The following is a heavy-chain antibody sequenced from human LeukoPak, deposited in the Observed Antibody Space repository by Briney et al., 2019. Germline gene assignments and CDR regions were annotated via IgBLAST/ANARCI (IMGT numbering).Heavy chain of an antibody. D-gene: IGHD3-10*01. CDR1: GFTFSSAS. J-gene: IGHJ4*02. CDR3: ARDTSGSSSTTFFDL. Sequence: PGGSLRLSCVASGFTFSSASMNWVRQAPGKGMEWVSYIDSTSRYIYYADSVKGRFTISRDNAKKSLYLQTNSLGAEDTAVYYCARDTSGSSSTTFFDLWGQGALVTVSS. CDR2: IDSTSRYI. V-gene: IGHV3-21*01.